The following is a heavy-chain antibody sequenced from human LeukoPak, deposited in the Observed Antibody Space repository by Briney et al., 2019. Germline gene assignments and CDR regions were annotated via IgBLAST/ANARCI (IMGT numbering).Heavy chain of an antibody. V-gene: IGHV1-18*01. D-gene: IGHD2-2*01. Sequence: ASVKVSCKASGYTFIVNGITWVRQAPGQGLEWMGWINGYNGNTAYAQMLAGRFTMTTDTSTTTAYMELRGLRSDDTAVYYCARSGYCSGASCYGEGIDYWGQGTLVTVSS. CDR2: INGYNGNT. CDR3: ARSGYCSGASCYGEGIDY. CDR1: GYTFIVNG. J-gene: IGHJ4*02.